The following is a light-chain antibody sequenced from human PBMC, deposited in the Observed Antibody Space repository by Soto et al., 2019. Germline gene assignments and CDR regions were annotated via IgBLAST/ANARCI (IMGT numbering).Light chain of an antibody. CDR1: QSVSNNY. CDR2: VAS. Sequence: EIVLTQAPGTLYLSPGERATLSCRASQSVSNNYLGWYQQKPGEPPRLLIHVASTRATAIPVSFSGSGSGTDFTLSISRLEPEDLGVDYCHQYRSSAPFTFSHGTRRAIK. CDR3: HQYRSSAPFT. J-gene: IGKJ5*01. V-gene: IGKV3-20*01.